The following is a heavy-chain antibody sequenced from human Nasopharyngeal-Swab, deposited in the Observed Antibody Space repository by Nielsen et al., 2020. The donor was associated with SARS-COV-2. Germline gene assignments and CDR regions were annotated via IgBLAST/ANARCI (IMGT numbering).Heavy chain of an antibody. CDR2: IIPIFGTA. CDR3: ARDAKAAADYFDY. J-gene: IGHJ4*02. V-gene: IGHV1-69*13. CDR1: GGTFSSYA. D-gene: IGHD6-13*01. Sequence: SVKISCKASGGTFSSYAISWVRQAPGQGLEWMGGIIPIFGTANYAQKFQGRVTITADESTSTAYMELSSLRSEDTAVYYCARDAKAAADYFDYWGQGTLVTVSS.